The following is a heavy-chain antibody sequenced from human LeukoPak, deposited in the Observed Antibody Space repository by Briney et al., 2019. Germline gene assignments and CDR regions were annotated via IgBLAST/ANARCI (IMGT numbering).Heavy chain of an antibody. CDR3: ARVGKAFDI. Sequence: PSETLSLTCTVSGGSISSSSYYWSWIRQPPGKGLEWIGYIYYSGSTNYNPSLKSRVTISVDTSKNQFSLKLSSVTAADTAVYYCARVGKAFDIWGQGTMVTVSS. CDR2: IYYSGST. CDR1: GGSISSSSYY. J-gene: IGHJ3*02. V-gene: IGHV4-61*01.